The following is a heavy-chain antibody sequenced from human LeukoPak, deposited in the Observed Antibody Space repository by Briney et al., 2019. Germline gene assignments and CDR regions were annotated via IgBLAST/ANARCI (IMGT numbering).Heavy chain of an antibody. CDR1: GFTFDDYA. V-gene: IGHV3-9*03. CDR2: INWNSGSI. D-gene: IGHD3-22*01. CDR3: AKGDSSGHRDAAFDY. J-gene: IGHJ4*02. Sequence: PGGSLRLSCAASGFTFDDYAMHWVRQAPGKGLEWVSGINWNSGSIAYADSVKGRFTISRDNAKNSLYLQMNSLRAEDMALYYCAKGDSSGHRDAAFDYWGQETLVTVSS.